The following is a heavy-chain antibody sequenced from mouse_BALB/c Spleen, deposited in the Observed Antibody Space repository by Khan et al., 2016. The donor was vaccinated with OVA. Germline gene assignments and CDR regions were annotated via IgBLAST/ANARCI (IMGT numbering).Heavy chain of an antibody. CDR2: IWSDGNT. Sequence: QEQLKESGPGLVAPSQSLSITCTVSGSSSTSYGVSWARQTPGKGLDWLGVIWSDGNTNYHSSLKSRLTITKDKSKSQVLLKLTSLQTDYTATYYCAIIFYGYDWFAYWRQGTLVTVSA. V-gene: IGHV2-3*01. D-gene: IGHD2-2*01. CDR3: AIIFYGYDWFAY. CDR1: GSSSTSYG. J-gene: IGHJ3*01.